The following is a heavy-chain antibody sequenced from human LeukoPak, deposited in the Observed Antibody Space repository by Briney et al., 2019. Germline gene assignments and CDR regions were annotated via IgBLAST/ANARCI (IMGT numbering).Heavy chain of an antibody. CDR1: GFTFDNYA. CDR2: IDWNGSYI. CDR3: VKDRSSAWYCPGF. V-gene: IGHV3-9*01. Sequence: GGSLRLSCAASGFTFDNYAMHWVRQVPGKGLEWVASIDWNGSYIDYADSLKGRFSISRDNAKSSLYLQMIRLRTEDTAVYYCVKDRSSAWYCPGFWGQGTLVSVSS. D-gene: IGHD6-13*01. J-gene: IGHJ4*02.